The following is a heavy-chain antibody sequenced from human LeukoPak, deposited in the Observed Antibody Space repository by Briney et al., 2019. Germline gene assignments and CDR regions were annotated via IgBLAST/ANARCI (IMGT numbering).Heavy chain of an antibody. J-gene: IGHJ4*02. CDR3: ARDSYSSSWYRPYFDY. CDR2: IYYSGST. Sequence: PSETLSLTCTVSGGSISSYYWSWIRQPPGKGLEWIGYIYYSGSTNYNPSLKSRVTISVDTSKNQFSLKLSSVTAADTAVYYCARDSYSSSWYRPYFDYWGQGTLVTVSS. D-gene: IGHD6-13*01. CDR1: GGSISSYY. V-gene: IGHV4-59*01.